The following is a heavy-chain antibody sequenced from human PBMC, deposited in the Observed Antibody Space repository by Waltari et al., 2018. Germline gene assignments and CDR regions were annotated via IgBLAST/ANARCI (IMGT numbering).Heavy chain of an antibody. V-gene: IGHV1-8*01. CDR2: MNPVSTNP. D-gene: IGHD1-7*01. Sequence: QVQLVQSGPEVKKPGASVKVPCRASGYSFNTYDIIWVRLDPGHGLEWMGGMNPVSTNPGYAQKFRGRVSMTGDSSISTAYMELSGLTFDDTAVYYCARAIPYQLLSDYWGQGTLVAVSS. J-gene: IGHJ4*02. CDR3: ARAIPYQLLSDY. CDR1: GYSFNTYD.